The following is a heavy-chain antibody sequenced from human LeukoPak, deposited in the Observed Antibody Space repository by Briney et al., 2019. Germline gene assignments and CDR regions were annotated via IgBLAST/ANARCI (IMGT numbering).Heavy chain of an antibody. CDR3: AALRGYCLDY. D-gene: IGHD4-23*01. CDR2: INHSGST. CDR1: GGSFSGYY. J-gene: IGHJ4*02. V-gene: IGHV4-34*01. Sequence: SETLSLTCAVYGGSFSGYYWSWIRQPPGKGLEWIGEINHSGSTNYDPSLKSRVTISVDTSKNQFSLKLSSVTAADTAVYYCAALRGYCLDYWGQGTLVTVSS.